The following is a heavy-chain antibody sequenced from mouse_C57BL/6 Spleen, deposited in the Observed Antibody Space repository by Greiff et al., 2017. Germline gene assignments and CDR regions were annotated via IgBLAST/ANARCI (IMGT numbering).Heavy chain of an antibody. CDR2: INPSNGGT. D-gene: IGHD3-2*02. J-gene: IGHJ3*01. Sequence: VKLMESGTELVKPGASVKLSCKASGYTFTSYWMHWVKQRPGQGLEWIGNINPSNGGTNYNEKFKSKATLTVDKSSSTAYMQLSSLTSEDSAVYYCARSSPSDWFAYWGQGTLVTVSA. CDR3: ARSSPSDWFAY. CDR1: GYTFTSYW. V-gene: IGHV1-53*01.